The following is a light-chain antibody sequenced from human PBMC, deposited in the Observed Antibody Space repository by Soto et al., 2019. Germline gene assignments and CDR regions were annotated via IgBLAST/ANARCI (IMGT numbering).Light chain of an antibody. V-gene: IGLV2-14*01. CDR3: ASYTITVTLHVI. CDR2: EVN. Sequence: QAVLTQPASVSGSPGQSITISCTGTHNDVGGYNYVSWYQHHPGKAPKLIIYEVNNRPSGVSHRFSGSKSGNTASLTISGLLAEDEADYYCASYTITVTLHVIFGGGTKLTVL. CDR1: HNDVGGYNY. J-gene: IGLJ2*01.